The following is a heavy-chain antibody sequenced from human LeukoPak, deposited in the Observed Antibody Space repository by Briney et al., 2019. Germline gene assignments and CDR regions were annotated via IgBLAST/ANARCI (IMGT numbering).Heavy chain of an antibody. Sequence: SETLSLTCAVSGGSISSSNWWSWVRQPPGKGLEWIGEINHRGSTNYNPSLKSRVTISVDTSRNQFSLKLSSVTAADTAVYYCAQNIGFCTNGVCAKRAFDIWGQGTMVTVSS. CDR2: INHRGST. J-gene: IGHJ3*02. D-gene: IGHD2-8*01. CDR3: AQNIGFCTNGVCAKRAFDI. CDR1: GGSISSSNW. V-gene: IGHV4-4*02.